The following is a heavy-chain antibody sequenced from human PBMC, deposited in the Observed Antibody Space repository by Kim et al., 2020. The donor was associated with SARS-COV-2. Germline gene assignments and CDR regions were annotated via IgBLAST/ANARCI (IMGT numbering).Heavy chain of an antibody. CDR2: IIPIFGTA. Sequence: SVKVSCKASGGTFSSYAISWVRQAPGQGLEWMGGIIPIFGTANYAQKFQGRVTITADESTSTAYMELSSLRSEDTAVYYCARGGQGTETFKNWFDPWGQGTLVTVSS. CDR1: GGTFSSYA. CDR3: ARGGQGTETFKNWFDP. V-gene: IGHV1-69*13. J-gene: IGHJ5*02.